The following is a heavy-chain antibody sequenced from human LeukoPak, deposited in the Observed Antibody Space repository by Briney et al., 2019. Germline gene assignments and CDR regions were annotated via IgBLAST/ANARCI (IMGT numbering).Heavy chain of an antibody. CDR1: GGSFSGYY. J-gene: IGHJ6*03. CDR3: ARVYYYYMDV. CDR2: INHSGST. Sequence: RSSETLSLTCAAYGGSFSGYYWSWIRQPPGKGLEWIGEINHSGSTNYNPSLKSRVTISVDTSKNQFSLKLSSVTAADTAVYYCARVYYYYMDVWGKGTTVTVSS. V-gene: IGHV4-34*01.